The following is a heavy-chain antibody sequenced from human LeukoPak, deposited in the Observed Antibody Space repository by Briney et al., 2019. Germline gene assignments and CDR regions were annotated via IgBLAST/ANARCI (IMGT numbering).Heavy chain of an antibody. D-gene: IGHD5-12*01. J-gene: IGHJ4*02. CDR1: GDSISNHY. CDR3: ARGFDSKSTYFDY. CDR2: IFYSGNT. V-gene: IGHV4-59*11. Sequence: ASETLSLTCTVSGDSISNHYWSWIRQPPGKGLVWIGYIFYSGNTHYNPSLKSRVTMSVDTSKNQFSLKLRSVTAADTAVYYCARGFDSKSTYFDYWGQGTLVTVSS.